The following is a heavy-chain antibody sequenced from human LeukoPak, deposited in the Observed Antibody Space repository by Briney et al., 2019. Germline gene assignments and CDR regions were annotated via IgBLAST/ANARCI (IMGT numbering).Heavy chain of an antibody. CDR1: GGTSNSHA. Sequence: SVKVSCKASGGTSNSHAISWVRQAPGQGLEWMGRIIPNLGTTNRAQNFQDRVTLTADKSTNTAYMELSSLKSEDTAVYYCAREDVVLVDAVRYYYYGMDVWAKGPRSPSP. D-gene: IGHD2-8*01. CDR3: AREDVVLVDAVRYYYYGMDV. J-gene: IGHJ6*02. V-gene: IGHV1-69*04. CDR2: IIPNLGTT.